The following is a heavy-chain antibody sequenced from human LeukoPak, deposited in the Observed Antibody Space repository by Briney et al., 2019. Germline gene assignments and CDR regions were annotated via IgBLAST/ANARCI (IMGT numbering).Heavy chain of an antibody. Sequence: SETLSLTCTVSGGSISSSGYYWGWIRQSPGEGLEWIGNIYYSGSTNYNPSLKSRVTISVDTSKNQFSLKLSSVTAADTAVYYCARGSPYDSSGYYLGAFDIWGQGTMVTVSS. J-gene: IGHJ3*02. D-gene: IGHD3-22*01. CDR1: GGSISSSGYY. V-gene: IGHV4-39*07. CDR2: IYYSGST. CDR3: ARGSPYDSSGYYLGAFDI.